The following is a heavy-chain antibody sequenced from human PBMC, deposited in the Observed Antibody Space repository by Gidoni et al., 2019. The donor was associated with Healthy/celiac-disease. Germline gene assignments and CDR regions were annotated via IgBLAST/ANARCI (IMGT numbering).Heavy chain of an antibody. Sequence: QVQLVQSGAEVKKPGASVKVSCKASGYTFTSYDINWLRQATGQGLEWMGWMNPNSGNTGYAQKFQGRVTMTRNTSISTAYMELSSLRSEDTAVYYCARFESRVLRFLEWLPTYYFDYWGQGTLVTVSS. J-gene: IGHJ4*02. CDR3: ARFESRVLRFLEWLPTYYFDY. V-gene: IGHV1-8*01. CDR2: MNPNSGNT. CDR1: GYTFTSYD. D-gene: IGHD3-3*01.